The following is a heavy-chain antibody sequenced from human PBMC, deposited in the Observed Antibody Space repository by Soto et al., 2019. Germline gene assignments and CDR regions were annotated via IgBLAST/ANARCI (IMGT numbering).Heavy chain of an antibody. J-gene: IGHJ6*02. CDR1: GYIFTGYF. Sequence: ASVKVSCKASGYIFTGYFTHWVRQAPGQGLEWMGWINPNSGGTNYAQKFQGRVTLTRDTSISTAYMDLSSLRSDDTAVYYCASFYSSGGEFYYYGMDVWGQGTTVTVS. CDR3: ASFYSSGGEFYYYGMDV. V-gene: IGHV1-2*02. CDR2: INPNSGGT. D-gene: IGHD6-19*01.